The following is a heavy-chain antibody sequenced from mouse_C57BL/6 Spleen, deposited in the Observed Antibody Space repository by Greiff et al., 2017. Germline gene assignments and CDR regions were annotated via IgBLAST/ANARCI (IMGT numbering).Heavy chain of an antibody. CDR2: IDPSDSYT. V-gene: IGHV1-69*01. CDR3: ARGDYGKGGYFDV. D-gene: IGHD2-1*01. Sequence: QVQLQQPGAELVMPGASVKLSCKASGYTFTSYWMHWVQQRPGHGLEWIGEIDPSDSYTNYNQTFQGKSTLTVDKSSSPAYMQLSCLTSENSAVEYCARGDYGKGGYFDVWGTGTTVTVAS. J-gene: IGHJ1*03. CDR1: GYTFTSYW.